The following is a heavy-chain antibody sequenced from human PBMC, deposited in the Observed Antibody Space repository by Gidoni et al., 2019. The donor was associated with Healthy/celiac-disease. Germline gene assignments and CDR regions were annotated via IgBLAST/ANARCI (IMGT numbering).Heavy chain of an antibody. J-gene: IGHJ4*02. D-gene: IGHD2-15*01. CDR3: AKAYGRSYGFLVGY. CDR1: GFTFSSYA. V-gene: IGHV3-23*01. CDR2: ISGSGGST. Sequence: EVQLLESGGGLVQPGGSLRLSCAASGFTFSSYAMSWVRQAPGKGLGWVSAISGSGGSTYYADSVKGRFTISRDNSKNTLYLQMNSLRAEDTAVYYCAKAYGRSYGFLVGYWGQGTLVTVSS.